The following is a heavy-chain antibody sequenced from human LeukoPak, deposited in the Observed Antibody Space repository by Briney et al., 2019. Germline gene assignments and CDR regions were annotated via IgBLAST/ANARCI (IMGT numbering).Heavy chain of an antibody. CDR2: INPSGGST. V-gene: IGHV1-46*01. J-gene: IGHJ6*02. D-gene: IGHD2-15*01. Sequence: ASVKVSCKASGYSFTNYYMHWVRQAPGQGLEWMGIINPSGGSTSYAQKFQGRVTMTRDTSSNTVYMELSSLRSEDTAVYYCARVGPYCSGGSCYSHYYYYYGMDVWGQGTTVTVSS. CDR1: GYSFTNYY. CDR3: ARVGPYCSGGSCYSHYYYYYGMDV.